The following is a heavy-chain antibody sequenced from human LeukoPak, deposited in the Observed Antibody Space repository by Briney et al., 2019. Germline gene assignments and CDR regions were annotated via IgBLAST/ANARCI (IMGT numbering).Heavy chain of an antibody. V-gene: IGHV1-8*03. CDR2: MNPNSGNT. CDR1: GYTFTSYD. Sequence: ASVKVSCKASGYTFTSYDINWVRQATGQGLEWMGWMNPNSGNTGYAQKFQGRVTITRDTSASTAYMELSSLRSEDMAVYYCXXRAVDNSYYYYMDVWGKGTTVTVSS. J-gene: IGHJ6*03. D-gene: IGHD6-19*01. CDR3: XXRAVDNSYYYYMDV.